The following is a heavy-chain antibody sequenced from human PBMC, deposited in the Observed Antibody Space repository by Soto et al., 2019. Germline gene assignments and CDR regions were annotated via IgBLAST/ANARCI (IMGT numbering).Heavy chain of an antibody. CDR2: IYYSGTT. CDR1: GGSISSKNYY. CDR3: ARRPSYYYDSSGFDPFDY. D-gene: IGHD3-22*01. Sequence: QLQLQESGPGLVKPSETLSLTCSVSGGSISSKNYYWGWIRQPPGKGLEWIGIIYYSGTTYYNPSLKSRVIISVDTSKNQFSLKLSSVPAADTAVYYCARRPSYYYDSSGFDPFDYWGQGTLVTVSS. V-gene: IGHV4-39*01. J-gene: IGHJ4*02.